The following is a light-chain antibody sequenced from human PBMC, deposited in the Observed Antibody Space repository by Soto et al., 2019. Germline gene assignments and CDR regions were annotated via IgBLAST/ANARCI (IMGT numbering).Light chain of an antibody. V-gene: IGLV1-40*01. J-gene: IGLJ3*02. CDR2: GNR. CDR1: NSNIGAGYD. CDR3: QAYDYSLTASV. Sequence: QFVLTQPPSVSGAPGQRVTISCTGKNSNIGAGYDVHWYQQLPGAAPKLVIFGNRNRPSGVPERFSGSKSGTSASLAITGLQAEDEADYYCQAYDYSLTASVFGGGTKVTVL.